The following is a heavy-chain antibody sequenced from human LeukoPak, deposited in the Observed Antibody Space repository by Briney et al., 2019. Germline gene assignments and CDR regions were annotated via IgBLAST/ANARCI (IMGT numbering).Heavy chain of an antibody. Sequence: ASVKVSCKASGYTFTSYGISWVRQAPGQGLEWMGWISAYNGNTNYAQKLQGRVTMTTDTSTSTAYMELRSLRSDDTAVYYCASPAGVLRFLEWLRAYDAFDIWGQGTMVTVSS. V-gene: IGHV1-18*01. CDR1: GYTFTSYG. D-gene: IGHD3-3*01. CDR2: ISAYNGNT. CDR3: ASPAGVLRFLEWLRAYDAFDI. J-gene: IGHJ3*02.